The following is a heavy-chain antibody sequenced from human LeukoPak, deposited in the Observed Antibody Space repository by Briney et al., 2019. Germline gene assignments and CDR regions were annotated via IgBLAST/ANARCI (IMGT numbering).Heavy chain of an antibody. CDR2: IKSKTDGGTT. CDR1: GFTFSNDW. D-gene: IGHD5-12*01. V-gene: IGHV3-15*01. CDR3: TTEGWLLSSQRYYFDY. J-gene: IGHJ4*02. Sequence: PGGSLRLSCAASGFTFSNDWMNWVRQAPGKGLEWVGRIKSKTDGGTTDYAAHGKGRFTISRDDSKNTLYLQMNSLKTEDTAAYYCTTEGWLLSSQRYYFDYWGQGTLVTVSS.